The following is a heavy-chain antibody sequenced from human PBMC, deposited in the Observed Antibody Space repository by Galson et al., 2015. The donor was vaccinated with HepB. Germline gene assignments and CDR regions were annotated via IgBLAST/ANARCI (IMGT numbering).Heavy chain of an antibody. CDR2: ISSSSSYI. V-gene: IGHV3-21*01. D-gene: IGHD1-26*01. CDR1: GFTFSSYS. J-gene: IGHJ4*02. Sequence: SLRLSCAASGFTFSSYSMNWVRQAPGKGLEWVSSISSSSSYIYYADSVKGRFTISRDNARNSLYLQMNRLRAEDTAVYYCARGYSGSYEYYFDYWGQGTLVTVSS. CDR3: ARGYSGSYEYYFDY.